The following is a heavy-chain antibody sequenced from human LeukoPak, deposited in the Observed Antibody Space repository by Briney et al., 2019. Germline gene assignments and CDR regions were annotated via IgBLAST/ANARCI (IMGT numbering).Heavy chain of an antibody. J-gene: IGHJ4*02. CDR1: GFTFSSNY. V-gene: IGHV3-11*01. CDR2: ISSSGSTI. Sequence: PGGSLRLSCAASGFTFSSNYMSWLRQAPGKGLEWVSYISSSGSTIYYADSVKGRFTISRDNSKNTLYLQMNSLRAEDTAVYYCAKAKSYYSNYDYWGQGTLVTVSS. D-gene: IGHD4-11*01. CDR3: AKAKSYYSNYDY.